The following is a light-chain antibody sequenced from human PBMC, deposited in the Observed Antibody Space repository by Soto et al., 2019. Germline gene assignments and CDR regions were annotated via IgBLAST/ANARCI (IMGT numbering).Light chain of an antibody. J-gene: IGKJ4*01. CDR3: QQYGTSQGA. Sequence: VVLTQSPGTLSLSPGARASLSCRASQSVSSSNLAWYQHKPGQAPRLLIYGASRRATGIPDRFRGSGSGTDFTLTISTLEPEDFAVYYCQQYGTSQGAFGGGTKVDIK. CDR2: GAS. CDR1: QSVSSSN. V-gene: IGKV3-20*01.